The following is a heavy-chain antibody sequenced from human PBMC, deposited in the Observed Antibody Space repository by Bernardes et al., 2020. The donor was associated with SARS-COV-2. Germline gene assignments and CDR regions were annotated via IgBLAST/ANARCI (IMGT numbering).Heavy chain of an antibody. CDR2: INPSGGST. V-gene: IGHV1-46*01. CDR1: GYTFTSYY. Sequence: ASVKVSCKAAGYTFTSYYMHWVRQAPGQGLEWLGIINPSGGSTSHAQKFQGRVTMTRDTSTSTVYMELTSLRSDDTAVYYCARDLATGCTNGVCYGFDYWGQGTLVTVSS. J-gene: IGHJ4*02. D-gene: IGHD2-8*01. CDR3: ARDLATGCTNGVCYGFDY.